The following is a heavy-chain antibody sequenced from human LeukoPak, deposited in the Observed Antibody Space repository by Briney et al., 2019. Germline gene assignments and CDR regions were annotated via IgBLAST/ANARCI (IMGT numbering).Heavy chain of an antibody. Sequence: SETLSLTCTVSGGSISSGSYYWSWIRQPAGKGLEWIGRIYTSGSTNYNPSLKSRVTISVDTSKNQFSLKLSSVTAADTAVYYCARDRGYCSSTSCPYYYYYYMDVWGKGTTVTVSS. CDR2: IYTSGST. CDR1: GGSISSGSYY. CDR3: ARDRGYCSSTSCPYYYYYYMDV. D-gene: IGHD2-2*01. J-gene: IGHJ6*03. V-gene: IGHV4-61*02.